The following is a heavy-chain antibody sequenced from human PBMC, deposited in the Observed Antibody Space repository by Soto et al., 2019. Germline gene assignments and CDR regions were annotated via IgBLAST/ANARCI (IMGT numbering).Heavy chain of an antibody. Sequence: QVQLVESGGGVVQPGRSLRLSCAASGFTFSSYGMHWVRQAPGKGLEWVAVIWYDGSNKYYADSVKGRFTISRDNSKNXLYLQMNSLRAEDRAVYYCARERVGTGGYSYGSDYWGQGTLVTVSS. CDR2: IWYDGSNK. V-gene: IGHV3-33*01. J-gene: IGHJ4*02. D-gene: IGHD5-18*01. CDR3: ARERVGTGGYSYGSDY. CDR1: GFTFSSYG.